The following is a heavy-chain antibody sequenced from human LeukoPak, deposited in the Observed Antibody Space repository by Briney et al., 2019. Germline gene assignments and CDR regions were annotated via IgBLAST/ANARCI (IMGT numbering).Heavy chain of an antibody. CDR2: ITINGGRT. CDR1: GFTFNNYA. D-gene: IGHD6-19*01. J-gene: IGHJ4*02. Sequence: PGGSLRLSCAASGFTFNNYAMNWVRQAPGKGLEWVSGITINGGRTYYADSVKGRFTISRDNSKNTLNLQMNSLRAEDPAVYYCAKDRGSGWFGSDYWGQGTLVTVPS. CDR3: AKDRGSGWFGSDY. V-gene: IGHV3-23*01.